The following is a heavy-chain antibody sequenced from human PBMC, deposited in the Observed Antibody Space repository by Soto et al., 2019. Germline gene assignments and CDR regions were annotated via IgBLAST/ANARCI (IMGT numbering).Heavy chain of an antibody. CDR2: INAGGGT. CDR3: ARDEVPQWFTKEYNGMDV. V-gene: IGHV4-34*01. CDR1: GGSFSGYY. D-gene: IGHD3-10*01. Sequence: SETLSLTCAVYGGSFSGYYWNWIRQPPGKGLEWVGEINAGGGTNYNPSLKSRVTISVDTSKNQFSLNLTSMTAADTAVYYCARDEVPQWFTKEYNGMDVWGQGTTVTVSS. J-gene: IGHJ6*02.